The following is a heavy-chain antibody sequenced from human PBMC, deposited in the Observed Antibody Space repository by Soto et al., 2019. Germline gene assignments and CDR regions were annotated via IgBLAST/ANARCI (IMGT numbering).Heavy chain of an antibody. V-gene: IGHV3-7*05. CDR3: ARGREGGPRYYYYGMDV. Sequence: GGSLRLSCAASGFTFSSYWMSWVRQAPGKGLEWVANIKQDGSEKYYVDSVKGRFTISRDNAKNSLYLQMNSLRAEDTAVYYCARGREGGPRYYYYGMDVWGQGTTVTVSS. CDR2: IKQDGSEK. J-gene: IGHJ6*02. CDR1: GFTFSSYW.